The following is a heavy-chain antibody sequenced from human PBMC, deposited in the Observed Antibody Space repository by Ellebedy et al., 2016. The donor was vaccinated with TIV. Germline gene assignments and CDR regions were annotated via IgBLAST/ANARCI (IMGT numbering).Heavy chain of an antibody. D-gene: IGHD1-26*01. Sequence: GESLKISCAASGFTFSSYAMHWVRQAPGKGLEWVAVISYDGSNKYYADSVKGRFTISRDNSKNTLYLQMNSLRAEDTAVYYCARARPSRSYSGVDIWGQGTMVTVSS. CDR3: ARARPSRSYSGVDI. CDR1: GFTFSSYA. CDR2: ISYDGSNK. V-gene: IGHV3-30*01. J-gene: IGHJ3*02.